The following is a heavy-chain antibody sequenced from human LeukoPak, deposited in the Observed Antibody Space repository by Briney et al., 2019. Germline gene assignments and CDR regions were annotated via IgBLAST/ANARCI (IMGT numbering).Heavy chain of an antibody. J-gene: IGHJ6*04. CDR1: GGSFSGYY. D-gene: IGHD3-10*01. CDR2: INHSGST. CDR3: ARGPRPPIYGSGSYQAVHYYYGVDV. Sequence: SETLSLTCAVYGGSFSGYYWSWIRQPPGKGLEWIGEINHSGSTNYNPSLKSRVTISVDTSKNQFSLKLSSVTAADTAVYYCARGPRPPIYGSGSYQAVHYYYGVDVWGKGTTVTVSS. V-gene: IGHV4-34*01.